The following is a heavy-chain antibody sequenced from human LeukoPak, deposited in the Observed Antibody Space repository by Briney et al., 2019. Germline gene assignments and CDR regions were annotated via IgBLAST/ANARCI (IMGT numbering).Heavy chain of an antibody. CDR3: ARNHCSSTSCYLDWFDP. Sequence: PSETLSLTCTVSGGSISSYYWSWIRQPPGKGLEWIGYIYYSGSTNYNPSLKSRVTITVDTSKNQFSPKLSSVTAADTAVYYCARNHCSSTSCYLDWFDPWGQGTLVTVSS. V-gene: IGHV4-59*01. CDR1: GGSISSYY. J-gene: IGHJ5*02. CDR2: IYYSGST. D-gene: IGHD2-2*01.